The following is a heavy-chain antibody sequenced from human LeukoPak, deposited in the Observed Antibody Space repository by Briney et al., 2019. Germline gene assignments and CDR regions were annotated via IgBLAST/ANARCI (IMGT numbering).Heavy chain of an antibody. CDR3: ARGPDFYDFWSGYWDY. D-gene: IGHD3-3*01. V-gene: IGHV4-34*01. J-gene: IGHJ4*02. CDR1: GGSFSGYY. Sequence: SETLSLTCAVYGGSFSGYYWSWLRQPPGKGLEWIGEINHSGSTNYNPSLKSRVTISVDTSKNQFSLELSSVTAADTAVYYCARGPDFYDFWSGYWDYWGQGTLVTVSS. CDR2: INHSGST.